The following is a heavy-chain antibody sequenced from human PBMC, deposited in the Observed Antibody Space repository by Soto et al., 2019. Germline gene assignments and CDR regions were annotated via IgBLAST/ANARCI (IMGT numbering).Heavy chain of an antibody. J-gene: IGHJ5*02. Sequence: SETLSLTCTVSGGSVSSGSYYWSWIRQPPGKGLEWIGNIYYNGSPNYNPSLKSRVTISIDTSKSQFSLKLSSVTAADTAMYYCARGGSGWYYWFDPWGQGTLVTVSS. CDR1: GGSVSSGSYY. CDR2: IYYNGSP. D-gene: IGHD6-19*01. V-gene: IGHV4-61*01. CDR3: ARGGSGWYYWFDP.